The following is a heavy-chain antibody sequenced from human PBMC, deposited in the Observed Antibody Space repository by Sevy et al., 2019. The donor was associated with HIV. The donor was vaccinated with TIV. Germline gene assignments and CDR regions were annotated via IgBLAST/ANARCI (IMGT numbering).Heavy chain of an antibody. D-gene: IGHD3-3*01. V-gene: IGHV3-33*01. Sequence: GGSLRLSCAASGFTFSSYAIHWVRQAPGKGLEWVAVIWYDGTNEYYADSVKGRFTISRDNSKNTQYLQMNSLRAEDTAVYYCAREGLFEWLFSFDYWGQGTLVTVSS. CDR3: AREGLFEWLFSFDY. CDR1: GFTFSSYA. J-gene: IGHJ4*02. CDR2: IWYDGTNE.